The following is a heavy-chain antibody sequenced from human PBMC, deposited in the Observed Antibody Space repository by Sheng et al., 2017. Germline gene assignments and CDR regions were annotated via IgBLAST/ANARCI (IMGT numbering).Heavy chain of an antibody. CDR3: ARDRDLNVGGLWFDVLDI. CDR2: IKGDGSVK. CDR1: GFMFSAYW. D-gene: IGHD3-10*01. J-gene: IGHJ3*02. Sequence: EVQVEESGGGLVQPGGSLRLSCAASGFMFSAYWMTWVRQAPGKGLEWVANIKGDGSVKYHVDSVEGRFSISRDNAKKSLYLNMNNLRAEDTGVYYCARDRDLNVGGLWFDVLDIWGQGTVVTVSS. V-gene: IGHV3-7*01.